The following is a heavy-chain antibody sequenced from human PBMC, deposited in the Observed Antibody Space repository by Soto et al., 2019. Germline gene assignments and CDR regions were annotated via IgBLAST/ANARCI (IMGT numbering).Heavy chain of an antibody. CDR3: ARGYRHYDFWSGDSEYPYYYYYGMDV. CDR1: GGSFSGYY. CDR2: INHSGST. D-gene: IGHD3-3*01. J-gene: IGHJ6*02. Sequence: SETLSLTCAVYGGSFSGYYWSWIRQPPGKGLEWIGEINHSGSTNYNPSLKSRVTISVDTSKNQFSLKLSSVTAADTAVYYCARGYRHYDFWSGDSEYPYYYYYGMDVWGQGTTVTVSS. V-gene: IGHV4-34*01.